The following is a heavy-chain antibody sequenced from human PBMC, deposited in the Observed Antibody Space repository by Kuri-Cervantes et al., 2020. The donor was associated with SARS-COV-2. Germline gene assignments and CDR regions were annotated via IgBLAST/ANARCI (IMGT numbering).Heavy chain of an antibody. CDR3: ARKDYSNYDLPLDY. Sequence: ASVKVSCKASGYTFTNYYIHWVRQAPGHGLEWMGVINPSGGSTSYAQKFQGRVTMTRDTSTTTVYMELRSLRSEDTAVYYCARKDYSNYDLPLDYWGQGTLVTVSS. V-gene: IGHV1-46*01. CDR1: GYTFTNYY. J-gene: IGHJ4*02. CDR2: INPSGGST. D-gene: IGHD4-11*01.